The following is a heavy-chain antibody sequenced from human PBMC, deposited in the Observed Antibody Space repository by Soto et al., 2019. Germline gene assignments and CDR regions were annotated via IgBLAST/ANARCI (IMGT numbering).Heavy chain of an antibody. CDR3: AKDRAAVAPRVRFDP. J-gene: IGHJ5*02. V-gene: IGHV3-23*01. CDR2: ISGSGDNT. CDR1: GFTFSGFTFSSYA. Sequence: EVRLLESGGGVVQPGASLRLSCAASGFTFSGFTFSSYAMSWVRQAPGKGLEWVSSISGSGDNTYYADSVKGRFTISRDNSKNTLVLQMNSLRADDTAVYYCAKDRAAVAPRVRFDPWGQGTLVTVSS. D-gene: IGHD6-19*01.